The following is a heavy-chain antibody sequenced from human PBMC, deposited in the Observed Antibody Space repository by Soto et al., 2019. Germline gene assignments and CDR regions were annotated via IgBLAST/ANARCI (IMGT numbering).Heavy chain of an antibody. CDR1: GYTLTELS. CDR3: ATAADCSGGSCYEWNWFQP. Sequence: DSVQVSCKVSGYTLTELSMHWVRQAPGKGLEWMGGFDPEDGETIYAQKFQGRVTMTEDTSTATAYMELRSLRSEDTAVYSCATAADCSGGSCYEWNWFQPAGEALVVTVAS. CDR2: FDPEDGET. V-gene: IGHV1-24*01. D-gene: IGHD2-15*01. J-gene: IGHJ5*02.